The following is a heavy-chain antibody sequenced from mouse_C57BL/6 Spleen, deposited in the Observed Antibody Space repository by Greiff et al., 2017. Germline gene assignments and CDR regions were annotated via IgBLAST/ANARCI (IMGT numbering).Heavy chain of an antibody. CDR1: GYTFTSYW. CDR3: TRWSDGFYAMDY. Sequence: EVQLQQSGTVLARPGASVKMSCKTSGYTFTSYWMHWVKQRPGQGLEWIGAIYPGNSDTSYNQKFKGKAKLTAVTSASTASMELSSLTNEDSAVYYCTRWSDGFYAMDYWGQGTSVTVSS. CDR2: IYPGNSDT. J-gene: IGHJ4*01. D-gene: IGHD2-3*01. V-gene: IGHV1-5*01.